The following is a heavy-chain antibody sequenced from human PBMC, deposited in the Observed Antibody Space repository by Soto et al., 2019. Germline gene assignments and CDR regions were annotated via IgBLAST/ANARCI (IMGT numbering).Heavy chain of an antibody. V-gene: IGHV1-8*01. J-gene: IGHJ5*02. CDR2: MNPNSGNT. CDR3: ARGRGFWAAAGVGWFDP. D-gene: IGHD6-13*01. Sequence: GASVKVSCKASGYTFTSYDINWVRQATGQGLEWMGWMNPNSGNTGYAQKFQGRVTMTRNTSISTAYMELSSLRSEDTAVYYCARGRGFWAAAGVGWFDPWGQGTLVTVSS. CDR1: GYTFTSYD.